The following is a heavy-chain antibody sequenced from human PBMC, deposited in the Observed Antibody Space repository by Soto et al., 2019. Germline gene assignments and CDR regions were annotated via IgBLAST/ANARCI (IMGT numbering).Heavy chain of an antibody. CDR2: IKQDGSEK. J-gene: IGHJ3*02. CDR3: ARALLNYAFDI. D-gene: IGHD2-15*01. Sequence: EVQLVESVGGLVQPGGSLRLSCAASGFTFSSYWMSWVRQAPGKGLEWVANIKQDGSEKYYVDSVKGRFTISRDNAKNSLYLQMNSVRAEDTAVYYCARALLNYAFDIWGQGTMVTVSS. CDR1: GFTFSSYW. V-gene: IGHV3-7*01.